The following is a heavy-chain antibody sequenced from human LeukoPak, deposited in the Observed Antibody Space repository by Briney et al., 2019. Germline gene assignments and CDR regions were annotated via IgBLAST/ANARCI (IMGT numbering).Heavy chain of an antibody. D-gene: IGHD3-22*01. CDR2: VYYSGST. V-gene: IGHV4-59*01. CDR1: GDSISTYY. CDR3: SASYQVWLRGLFDF. Sequence: SETLSLTCSVSGDSISTYYFSWIRQPPGKGLEWIGYVYYSGSTDYNPSLKSRVTISVDTSKNQFSLNLNSVTAADPAVYYCSASYQVWLRGLFDFWGQGTLVTVSS. J-gene: IGHJ4*02.